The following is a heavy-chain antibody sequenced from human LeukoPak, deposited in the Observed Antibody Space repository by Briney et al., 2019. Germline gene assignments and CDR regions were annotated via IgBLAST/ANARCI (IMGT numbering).Heavy chain of an antibody. CDR2: IYYSGST. CDR1: GGSISSYY. J-gene: IGHJ4*02. V-gene: IGHV4-59*01. Sequence: SETLSLTCTVSGGSISSYYWSWIRQPPGKGLEWIGYIYYSGSTNYNPSLKSRVTRSVDTSKNQFSLKLSSVTAADTAVYYCARGGSSSWCGRRDFDYWGQGTLVTISS. CDR3: ARGGSSSWCGRRDFDY. D-gene: IGHD6-13*01.